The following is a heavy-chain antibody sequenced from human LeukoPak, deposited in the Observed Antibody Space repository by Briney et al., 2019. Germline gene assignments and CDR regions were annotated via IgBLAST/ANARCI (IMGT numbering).Heavy chain of an antibody. CDR1: GFTFSSYG. CDR3: ANNPQDTVTTLYYFNY. CDR2: ISYDGSNK. D-gene: IGHD4-17*01. Sequence: PGGSLRLSCAASGFTFSSYGMHWVRQAPGKGLEWVAVISYDGSNKYYADSVKGRFTISRDNSKNTLYLQMNSLRAEDTAVYYCANNPQDTVTTLYYFNYWGQGTLVTVSS. J-gene: IGHJ4*02. V-gene: IGHV3-30*18.